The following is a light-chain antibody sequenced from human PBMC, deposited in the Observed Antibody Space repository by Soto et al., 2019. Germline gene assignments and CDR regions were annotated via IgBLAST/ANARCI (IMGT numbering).Light chain of an antibody. CDR1: QSVSSN. J-gene: IGKJ2*01. Sequence: EIVMTQSPATLSVSPGERATLSCRASQSVSSNLAWYQQKPGQAPRLLIYGASPMATGIPARFSGSGSGTEFTLTISSLQYEDFAVYYCQQYNNWPYTFGQGTKLEIK. CDR3: QQYNNWPYT. V-gene: IGKV3-15*01. CDR2: GAS.